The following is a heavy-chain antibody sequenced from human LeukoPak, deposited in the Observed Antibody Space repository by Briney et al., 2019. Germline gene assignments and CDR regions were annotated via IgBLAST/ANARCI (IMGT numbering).Heavy chain of an antibody. J-gene: IGHJ6*03. D-gene: IGHD6-13*01. V-gene: IGHV4-59*08. CDR1: GGSISSYY. Sequence: PSETLSLTCTVSGGSISSYYWSWIRQPPGKGLEWIGYIYNSGSTSYNPPLKSRVTISVDTSKNQFSLKLTSVTAADTAVYYCARPYSTSWSGNYYYMDVWGKGTTVTVSS. CDR2: IYNSGST. CDR3: ARPYSTSWSGNYYYMDV.